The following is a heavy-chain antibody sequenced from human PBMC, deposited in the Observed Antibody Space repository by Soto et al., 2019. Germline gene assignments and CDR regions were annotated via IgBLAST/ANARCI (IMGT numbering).Heavy chain of an antibody. D-gene: IGHD3-16*01. CDR1: GFIFTNYW. V-gene: IGHV3-74*01. CDR3: GRGSGPRGRPY. Sequence: SGGSLRLSCAASGFIFTNYWMHWVRQAPGERLVWVARISGDGRTTTYVDSAKGRFTISKDNAKNTVYLQMNGLSTDDTAVYYCGRGSGPRGRPYWGQGITVNVSS. J-gene: IGHJ1*01. CDR2: ISGDGRTT.